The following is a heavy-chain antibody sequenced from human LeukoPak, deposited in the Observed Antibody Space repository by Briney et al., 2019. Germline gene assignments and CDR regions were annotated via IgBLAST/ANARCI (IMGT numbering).Heavy chain of an antibody. D-gene: IGHD6-6*01. V-gene: IGHV1-2*02. CDR1: GYTFTDYY. CDR3: ASENVYSSSSGSNWFDP. J-gene: IGHJ5*02. CDR2: INPNSGGT. Sequence: ASVTVSCKDSGYTFTDYYMHWVRQAPGQGGGWMGWINPNSGGTNYAQKFQGRVTMTRDTSISTAYMELSRLRSDDTAVYYCASENVYSSSSGSNWFDPWGQGTLVTVSS.